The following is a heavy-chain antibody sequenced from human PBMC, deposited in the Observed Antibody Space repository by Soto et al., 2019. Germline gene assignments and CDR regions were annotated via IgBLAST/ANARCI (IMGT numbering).Heavy chain of an antibody. V-gene: IGHV1-69*02. D-gene: IGHD3-3*01. CDR2: IIPILGIA. J-gene: IGHJ5*02. CDR1: GGTFSSYT. CDR3: ARGPKTLQFLEWFNWFDP. Sequence: QVQLVQSGAEVKKPGSSVKVSCKASGGTFSSYTISWVRQAPGQGLEWMGRIIPILGIANYAQKFQGRVTITADKSTSTAYMELSSLRSEDTAVYYCARGPKTLQFLEWFNWFDPWGQGTLVTVSS.